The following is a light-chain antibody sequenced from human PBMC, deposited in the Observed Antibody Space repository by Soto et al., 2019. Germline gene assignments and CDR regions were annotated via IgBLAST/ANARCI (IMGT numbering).Light chain of an antibody. J-gene: IGKJ1*01. Sequence: DIQMTQSPSSLSASVGDRVTITCRASQSISSYLNWYQQKPGKAPKLLIYAACSLQSGVPSRFSGSGSGTDFTLTISSLQPEDFATYYCQQSYSTPRTFGQRTKVEIK. V-gene: IGKV1-39*01. CDR2: AAC. CDR1: QSISSY. CDR3: QQSYSTPRT.